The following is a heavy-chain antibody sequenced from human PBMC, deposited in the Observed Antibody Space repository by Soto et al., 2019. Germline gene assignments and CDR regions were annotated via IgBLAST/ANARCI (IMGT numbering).Heavy chain of an antibody. D-gene: IGHD5-18*01. Sequence: QITLKESGPTLVKPTQTLTLTCTFSGFSLSTSGVGVGWIRQPPGKALEWLALIYWDDDKRYSPSLKSRRTITKDTPKNQVLLTLTNMDPVDTATDYCAHSHAGGYGTFRAFDSGGQGTMVTGSS. J-gene: IGHJ3*02. V-gene: IGHV2-5*02. CDR2: IYWDDDK. CDR3: AHSHAGGYGTFRAFDS. CDR1: GFSLSTSGVG.